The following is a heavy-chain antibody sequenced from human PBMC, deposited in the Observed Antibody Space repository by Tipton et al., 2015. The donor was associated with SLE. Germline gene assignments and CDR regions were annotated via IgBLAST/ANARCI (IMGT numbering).Heavy chain of an antibody. CDR1: GGSISGHY. CDR3: ARRTTAMANRHFDY. D-gene: IGHD5-18*01. CDR2: VYATGRT. V-gene: IGHV4-4*07. Sequence: TLSLTCTVSGGSISGHYWSWIRQPAGKGLEWIGHVYATGRTDYNPSLKSRVTISVDTSRNQFSLRLSSVTAADTAVYYCARRTTAMANRHFDYWGQGTLVTVSS. J-gene: IGHJ4*02.